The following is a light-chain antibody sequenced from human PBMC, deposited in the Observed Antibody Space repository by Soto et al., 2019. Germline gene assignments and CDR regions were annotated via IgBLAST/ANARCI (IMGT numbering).Light chain of an antibody. CDR3: QQYGSSSFA. Sequence: EIVLTQSPGTLPVSPGERATLFCRARQSISSTYLAWYQKKPGQAPRLLLYGAFNRATGIPDRFSGSGSGTDFTLTISRLEPEDCAFYYCQQYGSSSFAFGPGTKVEIK. CDR2: GAF. J-gene: IGKJ3*01. V-gene: IGKV3-20*01. CDR1: QSISSTY.